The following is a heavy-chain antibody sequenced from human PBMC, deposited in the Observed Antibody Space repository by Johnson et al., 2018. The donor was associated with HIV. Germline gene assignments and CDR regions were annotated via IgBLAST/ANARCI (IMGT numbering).Heavy chain of an antibody. J-gene: IGHJ3*02. CDR3: ARDRHSSSFDAFDI. D-gene: IGHD6-6*01. CDR2: LYSGGST. V-gene: IGHV3-53*01. Sequence: VQLVESGGGLIQPGGSLRLSCAASGFTVSSNYMSWVRQAPGKGLEWVSVLYSGGSTYYADSVKGRFTISRDNSKNTLYLQMNSLRAEDTAVYYCARDRHSSSFDAFDIWGQGTMVTVSS. CDR1: GFTVSSNY.